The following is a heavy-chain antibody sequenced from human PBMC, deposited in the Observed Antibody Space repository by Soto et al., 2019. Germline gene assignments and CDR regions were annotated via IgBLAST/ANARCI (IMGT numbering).Heavy chain of an antibody. CDR3: ARALSSTSCYDY. D-gene: IGHD2-2*01. CDR1: GGSFSGYY. J-gene: IGHJ4*02. CDR2: INHSGST. V-gene: IGHV4-34*01. Sequence: PSETLSLTCAVYGGSFSGYYWSWIRQPPGKGLEWIGEINHSGSTNYNPSLKSRVTISVDTSKNQFSLKLSSVTAADTAVYYCARALSSTSCYDYWGQGTLVTV.